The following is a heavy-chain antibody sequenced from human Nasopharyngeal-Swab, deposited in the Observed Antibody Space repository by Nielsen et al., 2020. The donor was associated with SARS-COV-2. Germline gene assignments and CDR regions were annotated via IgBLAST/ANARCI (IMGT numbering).Heavy chain of an antibody. V-gene: IGHV4-39*01. CDR2: IYYSGNT. J-gene: IGHJ6*02. Sequence: SETLSLTCTVSGVSLSSSSYFWGWIRQPPGKGLEWIGSIYYSGNTYCNPSLKSRVTISVDTSNNQFSLKLSSVTAADTAVYYCAKHYGGGLPYVMDVWGQGTTVTVSS. CDR1: GVSLSSSSYF. CDR3: AKHYGGGLPYVMDV. D-gene: IGHD2-21*01.